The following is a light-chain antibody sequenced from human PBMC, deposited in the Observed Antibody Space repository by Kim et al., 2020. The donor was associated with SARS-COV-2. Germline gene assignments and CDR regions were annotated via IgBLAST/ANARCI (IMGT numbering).Light chain of an antibody. CDR3: ASYTSSSTWV. J-gene: IGLJ3*02. V-gene: IGLV2-14*01. CDR2: EVS. Sequence: QSALTQPASVSGSPGQSITISCTGTSSDVGGYKYVSWYQQYPGKVPKLMIYEVSDRPSGVSNRFSGSKSGNTASLTISGLQAEDEADYYCASYTSSSTWVFGGGTQPTVL. CDR1: SSDVGGYKY.